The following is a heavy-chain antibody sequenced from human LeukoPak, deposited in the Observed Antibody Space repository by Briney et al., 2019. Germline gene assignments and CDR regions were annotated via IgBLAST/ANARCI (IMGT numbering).Heavy chain of an antibody. CDR1: GGSISSYY. Sequence: SETLSLTCTVSGGSISSYYWSWIRQPPGKGLEWIGYIYYRGSTNYNPSLKSRVTISVDTSKNQFSLKLSSVTAADTAVYYCARFSATDEFDYWGQGTLVTVSS. V-gene: IGHV4-59*01. D-gene: IGHD5-24*01. CDR2: IYYRGST. J-gene: IGHJ4*02. CDR3: ARFSATDEFDY.